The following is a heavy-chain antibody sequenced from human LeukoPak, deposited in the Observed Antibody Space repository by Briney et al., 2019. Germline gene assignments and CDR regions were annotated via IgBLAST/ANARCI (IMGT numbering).Heavy chain of an antibody. CDR3: ARMMSEDKGDLLFFDV. CDR2: IKQDGSAT. J-gene: IGHJ2*01. V-gene: IGHV3-7*01. Sequence: GGSLRLSCAASGFSFTRFWMTWLRQAPGKGLEWVATIKQDGSATVYVDSVKGRFTISRDNVRHSFFHQMGCLRVKDTGLYFCARMMSEDKGDLLFFDVWRR. D-gene: IGHD2-21*02. CDR1: GFSFTRFW.